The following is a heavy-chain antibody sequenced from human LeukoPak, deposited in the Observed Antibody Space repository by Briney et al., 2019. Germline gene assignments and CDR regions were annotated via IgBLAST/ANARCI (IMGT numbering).Heavy chain of an antibody. J-gene: IGHJ4*02. D-gene: IGHD3-10*01. V-gene: IGHV3-15*01. CDR2: IKSKTDGETT. CDR1: GFTFTNAW. Sequence: GGSLRLSCAASGFTFTNAWMKWVRQAPGKGLEWIGRIKSKTDGETTNYAEPVRGRFSISRDDSKSAVYLQMDSLKIEDTAVYYCTTDLGTYYHGSQRLIPIDYWGQGTLVTVSS. CDR3: TTDLGTYYHGSQRLIPIDY.